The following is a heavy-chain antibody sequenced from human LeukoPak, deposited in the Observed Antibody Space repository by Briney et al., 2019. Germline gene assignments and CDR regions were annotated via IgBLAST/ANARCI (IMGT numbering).Heavy chain of an antibody. D-gene: IGHD7-27*01. CDR1: GVSVSTTYN. J-gene: IGHJ4*02. V-gene: IGHV4-61*01. CDR2: NGNN. Sequence: SETLSLTCTASGVSVSTTYNWGWVRRPPGKGLEWIGYNGNNNYNPSLKSRATISLDTSKNQFSLKLHSVTDADTAVYYCVRDYWGSLDYWGQGTLVTVSS. CDR3: VRDYWGSLDY.